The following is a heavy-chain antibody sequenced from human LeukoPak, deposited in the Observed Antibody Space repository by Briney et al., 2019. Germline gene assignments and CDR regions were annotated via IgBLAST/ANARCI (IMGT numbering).Heavy chain of an antibody. V-gene: IGHV3-15*01. CDR3: TTHGYYGSGSYFDPDY. Sequence: GGSLRLSCAASGFTFSNAWMSWVRQAPGKGLEWVGRIKSKTDGGTTDYAAPVKGRFTISRDDSKDTLYLQMNSLKTEDTAVYYCTTHGYYGSGSYFDPDYWGREPWSPSPQ. CDR2: IKSKTDGGTT. CDR1: GFTFSNAW. J-gene: IGHJ4*02. D-gene: IGHD3-10*01.